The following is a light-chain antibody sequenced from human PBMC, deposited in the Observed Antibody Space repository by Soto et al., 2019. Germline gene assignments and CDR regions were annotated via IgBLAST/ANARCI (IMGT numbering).Light chain of an antibody. CDR3: KHYGSSWT. CDR2: GAS. J-gene: IGKJ1*01. Sequence: EIVLTQSPGTLSLSPGERATLSCRASQSVSSSYLAWYQQKAGQAPRILIYGASNRATGIQDRFSGSGSGTDFILTISRLEPEDFAVYYCKHYGSSWTFGQGTKVDIK. CDR1: QSVSSSY. V-gene: IGKV3-20*01.